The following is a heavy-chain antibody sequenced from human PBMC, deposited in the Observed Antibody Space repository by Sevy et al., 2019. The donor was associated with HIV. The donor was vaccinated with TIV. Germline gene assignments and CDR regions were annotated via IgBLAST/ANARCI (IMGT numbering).Heavy chain of an antibody. CDR3: ARGSPIFGVRAYYYGMDV. V-gene: IGHV3-30-3*01. J-gene: IGHJ6*02. Sequence: GGSLRLSCAASGFTFSSYAMHWVRQAPGKGLEWVAVISYDGSNKYYADSVKGRFTISRENSKNTLYLQMNSLRAEDTAVYYCARGSPIFGVRAYYYGMDVWGQGTTVTVSS. CDR1: GFTFSSYA. D-gene: IGHD3-3*02. CDR2: ISYDGSNK.